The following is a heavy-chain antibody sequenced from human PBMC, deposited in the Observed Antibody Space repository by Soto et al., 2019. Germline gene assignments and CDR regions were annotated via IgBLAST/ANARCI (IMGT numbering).Heavy chain of an antibody. D-gene: IGHD6-6*01. Sequence: PGGSLRLSCAASGFTFSSYSMNWVRQAPGKGLEWVSSISSSSSYIYYADSVKGRFTISRDNAKNSLYLQMNSLRAEDTAVYYCARDPLRLKYSSSLASNWFDPWGQGTLVTVSS. V-gene: IGHV3-21*01. CDR3: ARDPLRLKYSSSLASNWFDP. CDR2: ISSSSSYI. CDR1: GFTFSSYS. J-gene: IGHJ5*02.